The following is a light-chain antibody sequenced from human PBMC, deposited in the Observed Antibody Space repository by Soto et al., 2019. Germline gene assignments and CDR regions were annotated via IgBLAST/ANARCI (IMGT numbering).Light chain of an antibody. Sequence: QSELTQPASVSGSPGQSITISCTGTSSDVGSYNLVSWYQQHPGKAPKLMIYEGSKRPSGVSNRFSGSKSGNTASLTISGLQAEDEADYYCCSYAGTLFGGGTKLTVL. J-gene: IGLJ3*02. CDR1: SSDVGSYNL. CDR3: CSYAGTL. V-gene: IGLV2-23*01. CDR2: EGS.